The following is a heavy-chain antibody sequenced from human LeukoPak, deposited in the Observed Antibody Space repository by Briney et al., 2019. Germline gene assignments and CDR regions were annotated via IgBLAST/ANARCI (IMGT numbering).Heavy chain of an antibody. CDR3: AKTKASRYCSSTSCWGTFDY. V-gene: IGHV3-9*01. CDR2: ISWNSGSI. Sequence: GGSLRLSCAASGFTFDDYAMHWVRQAPGKGLEWVSGISWNSGSIGYADSVKGRFTISRDNAKNSLYLQMNSLRAEDTALYYCAKTKASRYCSSTSCWGTFDYWGQGTLVTVSS. J-gene: IGHJ4*02. D-gene: IGHD2-2*01. CDR1: GFTFDDYA.